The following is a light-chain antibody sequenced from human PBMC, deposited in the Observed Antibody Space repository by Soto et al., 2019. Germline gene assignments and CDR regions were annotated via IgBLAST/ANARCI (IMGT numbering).Light chain of an antibody. Sequence: IVITQNTLTLPVTPGEPASISCRSSQSLPYNNTYNYLDWYVPKPGQSPQLLIYFGSNRAPGVPDRFSGSGSGTDFTLKINRVEAEDVGTYYCMQALQSLTFCQGTLLEI. J-gene: IGKJ5*01. CDR1: QSLPYNNTYNY. CDR2: FGS. CDR3: MQALQSLT. V-gene: IGKV2-28*01.